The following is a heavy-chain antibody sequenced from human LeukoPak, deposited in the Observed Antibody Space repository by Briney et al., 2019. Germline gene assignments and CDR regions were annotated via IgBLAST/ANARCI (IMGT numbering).Heavy chain of an antibody. V-gene: IGHV1-69*04. CDR2: IIPILGIA. CDR1: GGTFSSYA. Sequence: SVKVSCKASGGTFSSYAISWVRQAPGQGLEWMGRIIPILGIANYAQKFQGRVTITADKSTSTAYMELSSLRSEDTAVYYCARIDYGDYGTPDYWGQGSLVTVSS. J-gene: IGHJ4*02. CDR3: ARIDYGDYGTPDY. D-gene: IGHD4-17*01.